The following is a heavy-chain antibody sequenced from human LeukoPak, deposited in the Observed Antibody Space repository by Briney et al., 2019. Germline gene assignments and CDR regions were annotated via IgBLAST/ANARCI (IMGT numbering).Heavy chain of an antibody. CDR1: GGSISSYS. Sequence: SETLSLTCSVSGGSISSYSWTWIRQPPGKGLEWIGYICYSGSTNYNPSLRSRVTISLDASKNQFSLKLSSVTAADTAVYYCARASADYGDYVRAFDIWGQGTMVTVSS. CDR3: ARASADYGDYVRAFDI. V-gene: IGHV4-59*12. J-gene: IGHJ3*02. CDR2: ICYSGST. D-gene: IGHD4-17*01.